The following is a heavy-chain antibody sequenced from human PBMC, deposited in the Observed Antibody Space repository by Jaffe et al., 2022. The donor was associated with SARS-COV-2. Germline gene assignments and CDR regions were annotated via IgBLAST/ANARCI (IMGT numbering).Heavy chain of an antibody. CDR2: ISGGSGAI. CDR1: GFRFSHYA. V-gene: IGHV3-48*01. CDR3: AKDLGYCNAGGCVGYYFGMDV. Sequence: EVHLVESGGGLVQPGGSLRLSCAASGFRFSHYALNWVRQAPGKGLEWISYISGGSGAIFYAASVKGRFTISRDNVNDTLYLQMNDLRGEDSAVYYCAKDLGYCNAGGCVGYYFGMDVWGHGTTVTVSS. D-gene: IGHD2-15*01. J-gene: IGHJ6*02.